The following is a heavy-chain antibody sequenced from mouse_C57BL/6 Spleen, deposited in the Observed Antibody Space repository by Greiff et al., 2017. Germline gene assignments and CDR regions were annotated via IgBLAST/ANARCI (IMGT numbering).Heavy chain of an antibody. Sequence: VHVKQSGPELVKPGASVKLSCKASGYAFSSSWMNWVKQRPGKGLEWIGRIYPGDGDTNYNGKFKGKATLTADKSSSTAYMQLSSLTSEDSAVYFCARSTTVVPCYAMDYWGQGTSVTVSS. CDR3: ARSTTVVPCYAMDY. V-gene: IGHV1-82*01. J-gene: IGHJ4*01. D-gene: IGHD1-1*01. CDR1: GYAFSSSW. CDR2: IYPGDGDT.